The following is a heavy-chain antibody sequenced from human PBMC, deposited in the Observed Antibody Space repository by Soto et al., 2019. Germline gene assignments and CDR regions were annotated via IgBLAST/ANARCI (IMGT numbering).Heavy chain of an antibody. D-gene: IGHD6-19*01. V-gene: IGHV6-1*01. Sequence: SQTLSLTYAISGDRVSSDNAAWDWIRQSPSRGLEWLGRTYYRSKWYNEYALSVKSRITVNPDTSQNRFSLQLNSVTPEDTAVYYCARDPSVGIAVAGTDYSYGMDVCGHGTHVPASS. CDR3: ARDPSVGIAVAGTDYSYGMDV. CDR2: TYYRSKWYN. J-gene: IGHJ6*02. CDR1: GDRVSSDNAA.